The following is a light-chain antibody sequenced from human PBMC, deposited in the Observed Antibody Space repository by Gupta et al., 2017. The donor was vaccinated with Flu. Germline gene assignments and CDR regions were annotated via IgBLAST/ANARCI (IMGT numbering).Light chain of an antibody. V-gene: IGKV2-24*01. CDR2: RVS. CDR1: QRLVESGGDTY. Sequence: EIVLSQTPLSAPVTLGQSASISCRSSQRLVESGGDTYLSWLQQRPGQPPRLLIYRVSNRYYGIPDRFSGSGAGTDFTLRISRVQPEDVGIYYCMLVTQFLPITFGPGTRLEIE. J-gene: IGKJ5*01. CDR3: MLVTQFLPIT.